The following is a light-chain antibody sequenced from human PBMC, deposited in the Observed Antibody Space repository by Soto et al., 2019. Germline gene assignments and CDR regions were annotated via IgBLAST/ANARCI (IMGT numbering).Light chain of an antibody. CDR1: SSNIGSNH. Sequence: QSVLTQPPSASGTPGQRVTISCSGSSSNIGSNHVYWYQHFPGMAPKLLMYRSDQRPTGVPDRFSGSKSGTSASLAISGLRSDDEAEYYCSARDDSLSGVVFGGGTKLTVL. CDR3: SARDDSLSGVV. J-gene: IGLJ2*01. CDR2: RSD. V-gene: IGLV1-47*01.